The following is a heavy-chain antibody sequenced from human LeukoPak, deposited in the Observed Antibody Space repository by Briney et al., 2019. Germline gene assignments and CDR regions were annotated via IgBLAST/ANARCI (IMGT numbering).Heavy chain of an antibody. J-gene: IGHJ6*02. V-gene: IGHV4-34*01. D-gene: IGHD3-10*01. CDR3: ARVPVWFGELFNYYYYYGMDV. CDR2: INHSGST. Sequence: SETLSLTCAVYGGSFSGYYWSWLRQPPGKGLEWIGEINHSGSTNYNPSLKSRVTISVDTSKNQFSLKLSSVTAADTAVYYCARVPVWFGELFNYYYYYGMDVWGQGTTVTVSS. CDR1: GGSFSGYY.